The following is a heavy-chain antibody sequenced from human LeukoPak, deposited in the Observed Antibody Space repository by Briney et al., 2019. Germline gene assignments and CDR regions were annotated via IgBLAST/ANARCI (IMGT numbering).Heavy chain of an antibody. D-gene: IGHD6-19*01. CDR3: ASRYSSGLETIDY. J-gene: IGHJ4*02. CDR1: GGTFSSYA. CDR2: IIPIFGTA. V-gene: IGHV1-69*05. Sequence: GSLVKVSCKASGGTFSSYAISWVRQAPGQGLEWMGRIIPIFGTANYAQKFQGRVTITTDESTSTAYMELSSLRSEDTAVYYCASRYSSGLETIDYWGQGTLVTVSS.